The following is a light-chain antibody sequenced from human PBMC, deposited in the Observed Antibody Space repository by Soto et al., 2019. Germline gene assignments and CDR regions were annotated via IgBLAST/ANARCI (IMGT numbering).Light chain of an antibody. CDR1: QSVSSY. V-gene: IGKV3-11*01. CDR3: QQRTNRPPIT. Sequence: VLTQSPDSLSVSPGERATLSCRASQSVSSYLAWYQQRPGQAPRLLIFDTSNRATDIPARFSGSGSGSDFTLTISGLEPEDFAVYYCQQRTNRPPITFGQGTRLEIK. CDR2: DTS. J-gene: IGKJ5*01.